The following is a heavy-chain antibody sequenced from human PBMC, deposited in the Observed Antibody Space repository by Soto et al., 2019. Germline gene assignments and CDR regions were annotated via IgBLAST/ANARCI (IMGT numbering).Heavy chain of an antibody. CDR3: AKELYDSSGSDYHYYGLDV. J-gene: IGHJ6*02. V-gene: IGHV3-30*18. CDR2: ISYDGRNK. Sequence: PGGSLRLSCAASGFTFSSYGTHWVRQAPGKGLEWVAVISYDGRNKYYVDSVKGRFTISRDNSKNTLYLQMNGLRAEDTAVYYCAKELYDSSGSDYHYYGLDVWGQGTTVTVSS. D-gene: IGHD3-22*01. CDR1: GFTFSSYG.